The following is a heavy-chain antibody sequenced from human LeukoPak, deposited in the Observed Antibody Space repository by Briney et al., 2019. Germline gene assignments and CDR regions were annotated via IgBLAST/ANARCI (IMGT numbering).Heavy chain of an antibody. Sequence: GSLRLSCAAPGFTFSSYGMHWVRQAPGKGLEWVAFIRYDGSNKYYADSVKGRFTISRDNSKNTLYLQMNSLRREDTAVYYCAKDSKRWKTYYYEAGSYYFDYWGQGTRVTVSS. CDR2: IRYDGSNK. CDR1: GFTFSSYG. V-gene: IGHV3-30*02. CDR3: AKDSKRWKTYYYEAGSYYFDY. D-gene: IGHD3-10*01. J-gene: IGHJ4*02.